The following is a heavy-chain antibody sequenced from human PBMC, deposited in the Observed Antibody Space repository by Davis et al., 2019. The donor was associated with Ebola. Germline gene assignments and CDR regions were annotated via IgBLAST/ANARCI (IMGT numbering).Heavy chain of an antibody. CDR3: ARDRWELLVGYGMDV. Sequence: PSETLSLTCAVSGGSISSYYWSWIQQPAGKGLEWIGRIYTSGSTNYNPSLKSRGTMSVDTSKNQFSLKLSSVTAADTAVYYCARDRWELLVGYGMDVWGQGTTVTVSS. J-gene: IGHJ6*02. D-gene: IGHD1-7*01. CDR1: GGSISSYY. CDR2: IYTSGST. V-gene: IGHV4-4*07.